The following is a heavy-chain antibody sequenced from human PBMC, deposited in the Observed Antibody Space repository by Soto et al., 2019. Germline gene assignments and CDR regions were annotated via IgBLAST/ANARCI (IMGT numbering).Heavy chain of an antibody. V-gene: IGHV3-11*01. CDR2: ISSSGSTI. CDR3: ARERNYDSSGYYSYFDF. D-gene: IGHD3-22*01. Sequence: PGGSLRLSCAASGFTFSDYYMSWIRQAPGKGLEWVSHISSSGSTIYYADSVKGRFTISRDNAKNSLYLQVNSLRAEDTAVYYCARERNYDSSGYYSYFDFWGQGTLVTVSS. J-gene: IGHJ4*02. CDR1: GFTFSDYY.